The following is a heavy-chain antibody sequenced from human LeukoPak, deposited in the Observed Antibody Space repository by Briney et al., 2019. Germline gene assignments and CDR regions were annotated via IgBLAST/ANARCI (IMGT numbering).Heavy chain of an antibody. CDR3: ARDLGSGWYYFDY. V-gene: IGHV3-66*01. CDR1: GFTVSSSY. J-gene: IGHJ4*02. Sequence: GGSLRLSCAASGFTVSSSYMSWVRQAPGKGLEWVSVIYSGGSTYYADSVKGRFTISRDNSKNTLYLQMNSLRAEDTAVYYCARDLGSGWYYFDYWGQGTLVTVSS. CDR2: IYSGGST. D-gene: IGHD6-19*01.